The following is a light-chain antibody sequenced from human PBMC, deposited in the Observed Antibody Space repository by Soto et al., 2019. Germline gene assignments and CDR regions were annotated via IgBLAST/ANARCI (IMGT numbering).Light chain of an antibody. Sequence: EIVLTQSPGTLSLSPGERATLSCRASQSISSSYLAWYQQKPGQPPRLLLYRTFSRATGIPDRFSGSGSGTDFTLTISRLEPEDFAVYFCQQFSSSPLTFGGGTKVEIK. J-gene: IGKJ4*01. CDR2: RTF. CDR1: QSISSSY. CDR3: QQFSSSPLT. V-gene: IGKV3-20*01.